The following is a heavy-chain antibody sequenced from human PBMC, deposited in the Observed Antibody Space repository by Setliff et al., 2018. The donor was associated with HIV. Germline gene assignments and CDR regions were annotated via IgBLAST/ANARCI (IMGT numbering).Heavy chain of an antibody. D-gene: IGHD3-9*01. CDR1: GDSISSGNYY. J-gene: IGHJ2*01. V-gene: IGHV4-61*02. Sequence: PSETLSLTCTFSGDSISSGNYYWSWIRQPAGKGLEWIGRIYSTGSTNYNPSLKSRVTISSDTSKNLFSLKLTTVTAADAAVYYCTRDTGYILSGYRPHCYFDLWGRGTLVTVSS. CDR2: IYSTGST. CDR3: TRDTGYILSGYRPHCYFDL.